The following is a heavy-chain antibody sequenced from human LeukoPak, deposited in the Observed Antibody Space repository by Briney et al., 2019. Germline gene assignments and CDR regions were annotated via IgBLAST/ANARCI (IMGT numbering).Heavy chain of an antibody. D-gene: IGHD4-17*01. Sequence: EASVKVSCKASGYTFTSYGISWVRQAPGQGLGWMGWISAYNGNTNYAQKLQGRVTMTTDTSTSTAYMELRSLRSDDTAVYYCARDPLMDYGDYYGMDVWGQGTTVTVSS. CDR1: GYTFTSYG. V-gene: IGHV1-18*01. CDR3: ARDPLMDYGDYYGMDV. J-gene: IGHJ6*02. CDR2: ISAYNGNT.